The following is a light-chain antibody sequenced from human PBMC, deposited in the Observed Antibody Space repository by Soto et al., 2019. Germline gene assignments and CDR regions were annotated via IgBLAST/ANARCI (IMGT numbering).Light chain of an antibody. V-gene: IGKV1-5*01. CDR2: DAS. CDR3: QQYNTYPYT. CDR1: QSISSW. J-gene: IGKJ2*01. Sequence: DIPMTQSPSTLSASVGDRVTFTCRASQSISSWLAWYQQKPGKAPKVLIYDASSLGSGVPSRFSGSGSGTEFTLTVSSLQPDDFATYYCQQYNTYPYTFGQGTQLEIK.